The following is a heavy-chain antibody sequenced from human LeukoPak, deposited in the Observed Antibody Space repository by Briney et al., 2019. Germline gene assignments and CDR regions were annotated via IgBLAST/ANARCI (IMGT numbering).Heavy chain of an antibody. CDR1: GFTLSSYA. CDR2: ISGSGGST. Sequence: PGGSLRLSCADSGFTLSSYAMSWGRQAPGKGLEWVSAISGSGGSTYYADSVKGRFTISRGNSKNTLYLQMNSLRAEDTAVYYCAKDDILTGYFLTYCYYGMDVWGQGTTVTVSS. J-gene: IGHJ6*02. D-gene: IGHD3-9*01. CDR3: AKDDILTGYFLTYCYYGMDV. V-gene: IGHV3-23*01.